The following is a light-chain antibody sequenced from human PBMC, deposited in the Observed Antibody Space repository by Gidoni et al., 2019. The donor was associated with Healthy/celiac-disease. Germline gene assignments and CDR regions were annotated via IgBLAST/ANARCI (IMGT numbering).Light chain of an antibody. J-gene: IGKJ5*01. CDR3: QQYNNWHPIT. Sequence: IVMTQSPATLSVSPGERATLSCRASQSVSSNLAWYQQQPGQAPRLLIYGASTRATGIPARFSGSGSGTELTITISSMQSEDDAVYYYQQYNNWHPITFGQGTRVEIK. V-gene: IGKV3-15*01. CDR2: GAS. CDR1: QSVSSN.